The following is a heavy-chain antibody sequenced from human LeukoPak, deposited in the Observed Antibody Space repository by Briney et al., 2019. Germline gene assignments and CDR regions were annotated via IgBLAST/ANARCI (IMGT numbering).Heavy chain of an antibody. V-gene: IGHV3-23*01. CDR1: GFTFSSYA. CDR3: AKDPPDCSSTSCYVDPPGTDY. Sequence: GGSLRLSCAASGFTFSSYAMSWVRQAPGKGLDWVSAISGSGGSTYYADSVKGRFTISRDNSKNTLYLQMNSLRAEDTAVYYCAKDPPDCSSTSCYVDPPGTDYWGQGTLVTVSS. D-gene: IGHD2-2*01. J-gene: IGHJ4*02. CDR2: ISGSGGST.